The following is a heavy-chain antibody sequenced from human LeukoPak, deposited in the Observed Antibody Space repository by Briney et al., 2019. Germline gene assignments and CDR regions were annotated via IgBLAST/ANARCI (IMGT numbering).Heavy chain of an antibody. CDR1: GFTFRGYA. D-gene: IGHD5-18*01. V-gene: IGHV3-23*01. CDR2: ISGSGDNQ. J-gene: IGHJ4*02. Sequence: GGSLGLSCAVSGFTFRGYAMNWVRQAPGKGLEWVALISGSGDNQYYADAVKGRFTISRDNSKNTLSLQMSSLRVEDTAVYYCAKDWIPEDWGQGTLVTVSS. CDR3: AKDWIPED.